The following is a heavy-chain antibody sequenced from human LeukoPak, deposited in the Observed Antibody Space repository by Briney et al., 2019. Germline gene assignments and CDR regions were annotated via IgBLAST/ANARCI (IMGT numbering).Heavy chain of an antibody. Sequence: GGSLRLSCAASGFTFTNYAMSWVRQAPGKGLEWVSAISGCGSRTYYADSVKGRFTISRDNSKNTLSLQMSWLRAEDTAVYYCAKDGTLWSGAYYFDYWGQGTLVTVSS. CDR3: AKDGTLWSGAYYFDY. J-gene: IGHJ4*02. V-gene: IGHV3-23*01. CDR2: ISGCGSRT. D-gene: IGHD3-10*02. CDR1: GFTFTNYA.